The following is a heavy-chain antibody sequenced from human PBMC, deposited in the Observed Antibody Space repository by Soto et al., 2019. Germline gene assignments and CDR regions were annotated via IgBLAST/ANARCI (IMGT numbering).Heavy chain of an antibody. D-gene: IGHD3-16*01. CDR3: ARLGGVNGMDV. CDR2: ISYYGST. V-gene: IGHV4-39*01. J-gene: IGHJ6*02. Sequence: SETLSLTCTVSGGSISSRSYYWGWIRQPPGKGLEWIGTISYYGSTYYNPSLKSRVTISVDTSKNQFSLKLSSVTAADTAVYYCARLGGVNGMDVWGQGTTVTVSS. CDR1: GGSISSRSYY.